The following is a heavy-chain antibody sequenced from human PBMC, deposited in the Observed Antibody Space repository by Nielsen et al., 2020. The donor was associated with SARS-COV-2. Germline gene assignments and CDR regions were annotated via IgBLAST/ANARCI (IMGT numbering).Heavy chain of an antibody. CDR2: ISWNSGSI. CDR1: GFTFDDYA. J-gene: IGHJ6*02. CDR3: ATLRGAAAGTDYYYGMDV. D-gene: IGHD6-13*01. Sequence: SLKISCAASGFTFDDYAMHWVRQAPGKGLEWVSGISWNSGSIGYADSVKGRFTISRDNAKNSLYLQMNSLRAEDTALYYCATLRGAAAGTDYYYGMDVWGQGTTVTVSS. V-gene: IGHV3-9*01.